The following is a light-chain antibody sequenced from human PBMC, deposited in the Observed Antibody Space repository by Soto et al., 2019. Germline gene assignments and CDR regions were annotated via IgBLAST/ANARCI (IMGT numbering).Light chain of an antibody. V-gene: IGKV1-9*01. Sequence: DIQLTQSPSFLSASVGDRVTITCRASPGISSYLAWYQQKPGKAPKLLIYAASTLQSGVPSRFSGSGSWTEFTLTISSLQPEDFATYYCQQLNSYPLFGPGTKVDIK. J-gene: IGKJ3*01. CDR2: AAS. CDR3: QQLNSYPL. CDR1: PGISSY.